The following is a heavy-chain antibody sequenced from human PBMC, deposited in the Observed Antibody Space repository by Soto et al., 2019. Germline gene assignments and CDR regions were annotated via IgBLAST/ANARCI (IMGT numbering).Heavy chain of an antibody. J-gene: IGHJ4*02. D-gene: IGHD5-12*01. CDR3: ARRGYSGYDSRYYFDY. CDR1: GGSFSGYY. Sequence: PSETLSLTCAVYGGSFSGYYWSWIRQPPGKGLEWIGEINHSGSTNYNPSLKSRVTISVDTSKNQFSLKLSSVTAADTAVYYCARRGYSGYDSRYYFDYWGQGXLVTVYS. V-gene: IGHV4-34*01. CDR2: INHSGST.